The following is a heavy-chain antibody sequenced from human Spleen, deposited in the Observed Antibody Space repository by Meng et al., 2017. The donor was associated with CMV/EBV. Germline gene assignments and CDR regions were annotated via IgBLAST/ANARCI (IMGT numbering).Heavy chain of an antibody. D-gene: IGHD6-6*01. V-gene: IGHV3-21*01. CDR2: ISSSSSYI. CDR3: ARDFERIAAQH. CDR1: GFTFSSYS. J-gene: IGHJ1*01. Sequence: LSCAASGFTFSSYSMNWVRQAPGKGLEWVSSISSSSSYIYYADSVKGRFTISRDNAKNSLYLQMNSLRAEDTAVYYCARDFERIAAQHWGQGTLVTVSS.